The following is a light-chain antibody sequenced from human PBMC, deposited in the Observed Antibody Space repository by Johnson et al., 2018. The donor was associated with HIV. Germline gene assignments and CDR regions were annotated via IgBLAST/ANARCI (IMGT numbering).Light chain of an antibody. CDR3: GIWDSSLSAYV. Sequence: QSVLTQPPSVSAAPGQKVTISCSGSSSNIGNNYVSWYQQLPGTATKVLIYDNNKRPSGIPDRFSGSKYGTSATLGITGLQTGDEAGYNGGIWDSSLSAYVFGTVTTVTDL. V-gene: IGLV1-51*01. CDR1: SSNIGNNY. J-gene: IGLJ1*01. CDR2: DNN.